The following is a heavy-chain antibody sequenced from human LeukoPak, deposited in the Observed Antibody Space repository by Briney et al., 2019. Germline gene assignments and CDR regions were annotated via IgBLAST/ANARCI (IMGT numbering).Heavy chain of an antibody. Sequence: GGSLRLSCAASGFTFSSYWMSWVRQAPGRGLEWVANIKQDGSEKYYVDSVKGRFTISRDNAKNSLYLQMNSLRAEDTAVYYCARDKSGRGYSYGSDYWGQGTLVTVSS. J-gene: IGHJ4*02. CDR1: GFTFSSYW. D-gene: IGHD5-18*01. CDR2: IKQDGSEK. V-gene: IGHV3-7*01. CDR3: ARDKSGRGYSYGSDY.